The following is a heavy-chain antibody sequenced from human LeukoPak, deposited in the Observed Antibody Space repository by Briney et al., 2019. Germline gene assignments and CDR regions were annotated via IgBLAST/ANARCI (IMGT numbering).Heavy chain of an antibody. CDR2: INPSGGST. V-gene: IGHV1-46*01. CDR3: ARADYYDSSGYSYGDH. J-gene: IGHJ4*02. D-gene: IGHD3-22*01. CDR1: GYLFTSYF. Sequence: ASVKVSCKASGYLFTSYFMHWVRQAPGQGLEWMGMINPSGGSTSYAQKFQGRVTMTRDTSTSTVYMELSSLRSEDTAVYYCARADYYDSSGYSYGDHWGQGTLVTVSA.